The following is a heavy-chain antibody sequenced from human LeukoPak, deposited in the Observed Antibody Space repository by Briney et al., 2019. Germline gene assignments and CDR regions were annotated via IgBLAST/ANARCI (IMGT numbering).Heavy chain of an antibody. J-gene: IGHJ3*02. Sequence: GGSLRLSCAASGFTFSSYAMSWVRQAPGKGLEWVSAMSGSGGSTYYADSVKGRFTISRDNAKNTLYLQMNSLRAEDTAVYYCAKDRAVRSDIWCQGTMVTVSS. V-gene: IGHV3-23*01. CDR2: MSGSGGST. CDR3: AKDRAVRSDI. D-gene: IGHD4-17*01. CDR1: GFTFSSYA.